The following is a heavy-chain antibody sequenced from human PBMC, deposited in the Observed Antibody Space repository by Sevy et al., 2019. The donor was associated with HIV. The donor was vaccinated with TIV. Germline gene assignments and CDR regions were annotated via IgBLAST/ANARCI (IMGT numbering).Heavy chain of an antibody. CDR1: GFTFSSYE. CDR3: ARKGGAYAIGFDP. CDR2: ISSSGTTI. V-gene: IGHV3-48*03. J-gene: IGHJ5*02. Sequence: GGSLRLSCAASGFTFSSYEMTWVRQTPGKGLEWISSISSSGTTIYYGDSLEGRFTISRDNPKNSLYLQMNSLRAEDTAVYYCARKGGAYAIGFDPWGQGTLVTVSS. D-gene: IGHD2-8*01.